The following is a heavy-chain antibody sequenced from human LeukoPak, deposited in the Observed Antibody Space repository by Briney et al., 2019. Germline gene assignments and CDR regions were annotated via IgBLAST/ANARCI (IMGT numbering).Heavy chain of an antibody. V-gene: IGHV4-59*11. D-gene: IGHD4-17*01. Sequence: SETLSLTCVVSGDSFSSHYWTWIRKSPGTGLEWIGYITYIGSTNYNPSLKSRVTISIDTSKNQSSLKLRSVTAADTAVYYCARDLVTVTKGFDIWGQGTMVSVSS. CDR1: GDSFSSHY. J-gene: IGHJ3*02. CDR3: ARDLVTVTKGFDI. CDR2: ITYIGST.